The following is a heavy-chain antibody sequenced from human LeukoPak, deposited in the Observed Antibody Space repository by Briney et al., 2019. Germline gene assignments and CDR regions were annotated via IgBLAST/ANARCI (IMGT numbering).Heavy chain of an antibody. CDR2: IYYSWST. D-gene: IGHD6-13*01. CDR1: GGSIGSYY. Sequence: SETLSLTCTVSGGSIGSYYWGWIRQPPGKALDWIGYIYYSWSTKYNPSLKSRVTISVDTSKNQFFLKLSTVTAADTAVYYCARARSSSWGWFDPWGQGTLVTVSS. CDR3: ARARSSSWGWFDP. V-gene: IGHV4-59*01. J-gene: IGHJ5*02.